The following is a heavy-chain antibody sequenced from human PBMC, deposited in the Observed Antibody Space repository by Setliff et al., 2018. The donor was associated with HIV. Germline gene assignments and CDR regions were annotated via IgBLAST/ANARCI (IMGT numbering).Heavy chain of an antibody. CDR2: ISHSGTT. V-gene: IGHV4-34*01. D-gene: IGHD6-13*01. CDR1: GGSLSDSY. J-gene: IGHJ4*02. CDR3: ARGVAAAGL. Sequence: SETLSLTCAVYGGSLSDSYYNWIRQPPGKGLEWIGQISHSGTTSYNSSLKSRVVMSVDTSKNQFSLKLSSVTAADTAVYYCARGVAAAGLWGQGTLVTVSS.